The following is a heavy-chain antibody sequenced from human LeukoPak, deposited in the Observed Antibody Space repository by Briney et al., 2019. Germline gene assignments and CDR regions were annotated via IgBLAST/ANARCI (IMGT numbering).Heavy chain of an antibody. V-gene: IGHV4-59*08. J-gene: IGHJ4*02. CDR3: ARGLDPFDY. CDR1: GGSISSYY. Sequence: PSETLSLTCTVSGGSISSYYWTWIRQPPGKGPEWIGYIYYSGSTNYNPPLMSRVTISVDTSQNQFSLKLNSVTAADTAVYYCARGLDPFDYWGQGTLVTVSS. CDR2: IYYSGST.